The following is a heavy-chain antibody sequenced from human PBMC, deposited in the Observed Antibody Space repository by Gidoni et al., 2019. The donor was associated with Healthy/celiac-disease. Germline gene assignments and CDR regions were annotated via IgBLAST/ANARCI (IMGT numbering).Heavy chain of an antibody. CDR2: IWYDGSNK. V-gene: IGHV3-33*01. D-gene: IGHD6-13*01. Sequence: QVQLVESGGGVVQPGSSLRLSCASSGFTFSSYGMHWVRQAPGKGLAWVAVIWYDGSNKYYADSVKGRFTISRDNSKNTLYLQMNSLRAEDTAVYYCARDGIAAAGTGNWFDPWGQGTLVTVSS. J-gene: IGHJ5*02. CDR1: GFTFSSYG. CDR3: ARDGIAAAGTGNWFDP.